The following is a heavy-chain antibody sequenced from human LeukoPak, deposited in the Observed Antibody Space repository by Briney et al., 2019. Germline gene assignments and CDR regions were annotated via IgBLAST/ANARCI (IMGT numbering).Heavy chain of an antibody. V-gene: IGHV4-59*08. D-gene: IGHD2-2*01. J-gene: IGHJ5*02. CDR1: GGSISRYY. CDR2: IDYSGGT. CDR3: ARRGCSSTSCYSLSFDP. Sequence: SETLSLTCTVSGGSISRYYWNWIRQPPEKGLEWIGYIDYSGGTHYNPSLKSRVTISVDTSKNQFSLKLSSVTAADTAVYYCARRGCSSTSCYSLSFDPWGQGTLVTVSS.